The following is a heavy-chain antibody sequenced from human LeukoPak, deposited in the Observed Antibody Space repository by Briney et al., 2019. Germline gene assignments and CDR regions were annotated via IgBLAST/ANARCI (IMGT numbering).Heavy chain of an antibody. D-gene: IGHD6-19*01. CDR3: ATRHSSGWYDAFDI. J-gene: IGHJ3*02. CDR1: GYTFTSYW. CDR2: IYPGDSDT. V-gene: IGHV5-51*01. Sequence: GASLKISCKGSGYTFTSYWIACVRQMPGKGLEWMGIIYPGDSDTRYSPSFQAQVTISVDRSISTAYLQCSSLKAPDTAMYYCATRHSSGWYDAFDIWGQGTMVTVSS.